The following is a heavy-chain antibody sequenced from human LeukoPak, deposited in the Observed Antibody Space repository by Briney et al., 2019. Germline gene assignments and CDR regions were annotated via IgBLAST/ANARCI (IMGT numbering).Heavy chain of an antibody. V-gene: IGHV4-31*02. CDR2: IYYSGST. CDR1: GGSISSGGYY. Sequence: SQTLSLTCTVSGGSISSGGYYWSWIRQHPGKGLEWIGYIYYSGSTYYNPSLKSRVAISVDTSKNQFSLKLSSVTAADTAVYYCAREVGGTALRFDPWGQGTLVTVSS. J-gene: IGHJ5*02. CDR3: AREVGGTALRFDP. D-gene: IGHD1-7*01.